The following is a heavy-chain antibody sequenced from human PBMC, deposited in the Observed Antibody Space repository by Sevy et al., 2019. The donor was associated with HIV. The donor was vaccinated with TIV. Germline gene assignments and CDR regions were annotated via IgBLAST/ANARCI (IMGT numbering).Heavy chain of an antibody. J-gene: IGHJ6*02. CDR3: AKDLYSNYPPYYYYGMDV. CDR2: ISGSGGST. D-gene: IGHD4-4*01. CDR1: GFTFSSYA. V-gene: IGHV3-23*01. Sequence: GSLRLSCAASGFTFSSYAMSWVRQAPGKGLEWVSAISGSGGSTYYADSVKGRFTISRDNSKNTLYLQMNSLRAEDTAVYYCAKDLYSNYPPYYYYGMDVWGQGTTVTVSS.